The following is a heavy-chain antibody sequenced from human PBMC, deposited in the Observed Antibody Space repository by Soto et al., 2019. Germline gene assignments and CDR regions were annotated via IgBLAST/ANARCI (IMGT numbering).Heavy chain of an antibody. J-gene: IGHJ3*02. CDR1: GFIFSTYA. D-gene: IGHD4-4*01. CDR3: AKGADDSNTFDI. Sequence: PGGSLRLSCAASGFIFSTYAMNWVRHAPGQGLEWVSTISGSGGRTYYADSVKGRFTISRDNSKNTLYLQINSLRAEDTSIYYPAKGADDSNTFDIWGLGTVVTVAS. CDR2: ISGSGGRT. V-gene: IGHV3-23*01.